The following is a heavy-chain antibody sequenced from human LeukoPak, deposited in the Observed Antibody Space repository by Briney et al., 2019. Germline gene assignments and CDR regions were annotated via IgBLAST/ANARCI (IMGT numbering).Heavy chain of an antibody. CDR1: GGSVSSGSYY. CDR3: ARARSGSGSYYNRGYFDY. Sequence: SETLSLTCTVSGGSVSSGSYYWGWIRQPPGKGLEWIGSIYHSGSTYYNPSLKSRVTISVDTSKNRFSLKLSSVTAADTAVYYCARARSGSGSYYNRGYFDYWGQGTLVTVSS. V-gene: IGHV4-39*07. CDR2: IYHSGST. J-gene: IGHJ4*02. D-gene: IGHD3-10*01.